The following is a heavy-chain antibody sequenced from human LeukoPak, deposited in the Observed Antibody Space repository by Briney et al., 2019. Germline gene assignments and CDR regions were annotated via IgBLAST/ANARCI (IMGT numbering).Heavy chain of an antibody. CDR3: ARGDYGSNSHFDS. V-gene: IGHV1-3*01. CDR1: GYTFISYS. Sequence: GASVKVSCTASGYTFISYSMHWVRQAPGQRLEWMGWINAGNDDTKYSQEFQGRVTITRDTSASTAYMELSSLRSEDTAVYYCARGDYGSNSHFDSWGQGTLVTVSS. CDR2: INAGNDDT. D-gene: IGHD4-23*01. J-gene: IGHJ4*02.